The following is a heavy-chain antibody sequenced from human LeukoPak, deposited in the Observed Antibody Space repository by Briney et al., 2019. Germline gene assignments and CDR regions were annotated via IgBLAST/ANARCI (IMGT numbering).Heavy chain of an antibody. CDR1: GFTFSNYG. D-gene: IGHD2-21*02. Sequence: GGSLRLSCAASGFTFSNYGMHWVRQAPGKGLEWVAVISYDGSNEYYADSVKGRFTISRDNSKNTLYLQMNSLRAEDTAVYYCARSYCGGDCHISNYGMDVWGQGTTVTVSS. CDR2: ISYDGSNE. V-gene: IGHV3-30*03. CDR3: ARSYCGGDCHISNYGMDV. J-gene: IGHJ6*02.